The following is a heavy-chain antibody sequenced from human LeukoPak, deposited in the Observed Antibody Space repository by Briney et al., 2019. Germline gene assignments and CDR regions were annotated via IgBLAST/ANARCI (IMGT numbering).Heavy chain of an antibody. V-gene: IGHV4-59*12. D-gene: IGHD3-22*01. CDR2: SYYSGST. Sequence: SETLSLTCTVSGGSISNYYWSWIRQPPGKGLEWIGYSYYSGSTNYNPSLKSRVTISVDTSKNQFSLKLSSVTAADTAVYYCARVDYDSSGYHNWFDPWGQGTLVTVSS. J-gene: IGHJ5*02. CDR1: GGSISNYY. CDR3: ARVDYDSSGYHNWFDP.